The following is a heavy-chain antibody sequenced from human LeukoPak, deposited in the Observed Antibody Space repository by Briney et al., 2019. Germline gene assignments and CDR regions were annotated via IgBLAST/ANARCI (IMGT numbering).Heavy chain of an antibody. V-gene: IGHV4-59*12. CDR1: GGSISSYY. Sequence: SETLSLTCTVSGGSISSYYWSWIRQPPGKGLEWIGYIYCSGSTNYNPSLKSRVTISVDTSKNQFSLKLSSVTAADTAVYYCARDTSARWELLGAFDIWGQGTMVTVSS. D-gene: IGHD1-26*01. J-gene: IGHJ3*02. CDR3: ARDTSARWELLGAFDI. CDR2: IYCSGST.